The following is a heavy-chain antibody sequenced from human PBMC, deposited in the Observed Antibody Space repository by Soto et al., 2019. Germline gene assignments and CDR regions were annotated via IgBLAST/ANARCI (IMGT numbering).Heavy chain of an antibody. D-gene: IGHD4-17*01. J-gene: IGHJ4*02. Sequence: QVQLQESGPGLVKPSQTLSLTCTVSGGSISIAGYYWTWIRQHPGKGLEWVGYIYYSGTTYYNPSLRSRVVISVDRSKNQCSLQLGSVTAADTAVYYCAREKGYGDYDYWGQGTLVTVSS. CDR1: GGSISIAGYY. CDR3: AREKGYGDYDY. V-gene: IGHV4-31*03. CDR2: IYYSGTT.